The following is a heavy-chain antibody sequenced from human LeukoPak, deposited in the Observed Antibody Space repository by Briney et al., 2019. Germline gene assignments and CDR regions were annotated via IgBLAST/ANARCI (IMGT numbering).Heavy chain of an antibody. CDR1: GYTFTSYG. V-gene: IGHV1-18*01. CDR2: ISAYNGNT. J-gene: IGHJ4*02. CDR3: ARDEDSSGWYSNANFDY. Sequence: GPVKVSCKASGYTFTSYGISWVRQAPGQGLEWMGWISAYNGNTNYAQKLQGRVTMTTDTSTSTAYIELRSLRSDDTAVYYCARDEDSSGWYSNANFDYWGQGTLVTVSS. D-gene: IGHD6-19*01.